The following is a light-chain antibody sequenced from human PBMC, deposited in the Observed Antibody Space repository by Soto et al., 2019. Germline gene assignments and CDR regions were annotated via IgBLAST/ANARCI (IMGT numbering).Light chain of an antibody. J-gene: IGLJ2*01. V-gene: IGLV1-47*02. CDR1: SSNIGSNY. CDR2: SNN. CDR3: AAWDDSLRAVV. Sequence: QSVLTQPPSASGTPGQRVTISCSGSSSNIGSNYVYWYQQLPGTAPKLLIYSNNQRPSGVPDRFSGSKSGTSASLAISGRRSEDEADYYCAAWDDSLRAVVFGGGTKLTVL.